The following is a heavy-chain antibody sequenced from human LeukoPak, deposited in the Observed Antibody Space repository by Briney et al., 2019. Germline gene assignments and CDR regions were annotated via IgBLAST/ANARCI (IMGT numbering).Heavy chain of an antibody. J-gene: IGHJ6*03. V-gene: IGHV4-39*07. CDR2: VYYSGST. CDR1: GGSISTTNYY. CDR3: ARGRSSMVRGYYYYYMDV. Sequence: PSETLSLTCTVSGGSISTTNYYWGWLRQSPGKGLEWFGCVYYSGSTYYNPSLKSRVTISVDTSKNQCSLKLSSVTAADTAVYYCARGRSSMVRGYYYYYMDVWGKGTTVTISS. D-gene: IGHD3-10*01.